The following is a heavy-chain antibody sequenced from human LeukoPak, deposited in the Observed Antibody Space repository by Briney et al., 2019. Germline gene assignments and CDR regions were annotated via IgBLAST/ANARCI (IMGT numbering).Heavy chain of an antibody. V-gene: IGHV3-53*01. CDR3: ARVVDHDYGDYYLDY. CDR2: IYSGGST. D-gene: IGHD4-17*01. CDR1: GFTFSNHG. Sequence: GGTLRLSCAASGFTFSNHGMNWVRQAPGKGLEGLSVIYSGGSTDYSDSVKGRLTISRHNSKNTLYLHMNSLRAEDTAVYYCARVVDHDYGDYYLDYWGQGTLVTVSS. J-gene: IGHJ4*02.